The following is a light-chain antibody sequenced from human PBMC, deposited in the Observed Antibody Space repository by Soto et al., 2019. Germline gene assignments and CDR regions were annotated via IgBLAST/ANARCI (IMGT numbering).Light chain of an antibody. CDR3: CSYTDSRTHI. V-gene: IGLV2-14*01. J-gene: IGLJ1*01. Sequence: SALTQPASVSGSPGQSITISCTGTSSDFGGYNYVSWYQQHPGKAPKLIIFEVSYRPSGISNRFSASKSGDTASLTISGLQADDEADYYCCSYTDSRTHIFGSGTKV. CDR2: EVS. CDR1: SSDFGGYNY.